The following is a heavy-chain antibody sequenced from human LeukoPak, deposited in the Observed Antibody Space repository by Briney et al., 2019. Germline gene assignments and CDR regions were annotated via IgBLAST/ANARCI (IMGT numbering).Heavy chain of an antibody. J-gene: IGHJ6*03. CDR2: ISSSGSTI. Sequence: PGGSLRLSCAASGFTFSSYEMNWVRQAPGKGLEWVSYISSSGSTIYYADSVKGRFTISRDNAKSTLYLQMNSLRAEDTAVYYCARVGSSSSWYGPRYYYYYMDVWGKGTTVTVSS. CDR1: GFTFSSYE. CDR3: ARVGSSSSWYGPRYYYYYMDV. D-gene: IGHD6-13*01. V-gene: IGHV3-48*03.